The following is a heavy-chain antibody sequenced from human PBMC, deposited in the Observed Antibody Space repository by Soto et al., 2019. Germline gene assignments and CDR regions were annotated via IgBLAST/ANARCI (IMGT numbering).Heavy chain of an antibody. D-gene: IGHD2-15*01. CDR2: IIPIFGTA. CDR3: ARSNGYCSGGSCLDY. J-gene: IGHJ4*02. Sequence: SVKVSCKASGGTFSSYAISWVRQAPGQGLEWMGGIIPIFGTANYAQKFQGRVTITADESTSTAYMELSSLRSEDTAVYYCARSNGYCSGGSCLDYWGQGTLVTVSS. V-gene: IGHV1-69*13. CDR1: GGTFSSYA.